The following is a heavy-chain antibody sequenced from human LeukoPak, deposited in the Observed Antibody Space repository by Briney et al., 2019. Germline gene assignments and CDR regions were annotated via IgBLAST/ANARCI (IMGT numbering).Heavy chain of an antibody. J-gene: IGHJ4*02. V-gene: IGHV3-23*01. CDR2: ISGSGGST. D-gene: IGHD2-2*01. CDR1: GFTFSSYA. Sequence: GGSLRLSCAASGFTFSSYAMSWVRQAPGKGLEWVSAISGSGGSTYYADSVKGRFTISRDNSKNTLYLQMNGLRAEDTAVYYCAKDKGGNIPAAAFDYWGQGTLVTVSS. CDR3: AKDKGGNIPAAAFDY.